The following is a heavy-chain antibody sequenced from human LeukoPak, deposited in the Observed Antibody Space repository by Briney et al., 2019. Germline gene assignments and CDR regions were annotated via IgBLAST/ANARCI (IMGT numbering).Heavy chain of an antibody. V-gene: IGHV3-23*01. CDR1: GFTFSGYA. J-gene: IGHJ1*01. CDR3: AKESGYYRGYFQH. CDR2: ISGNGGST. Sequence: PGGSLRLSCAASGFTFSGYAMSWVRQAPGKGLEWVSAISGNGGSTYYADSVKGRFTISRDNSKNTLYLQMNSLRAEDTAVYYCAKESGYYRGYFQHWGQGTLVTVSS. D-gene: IGHD3-22*01.